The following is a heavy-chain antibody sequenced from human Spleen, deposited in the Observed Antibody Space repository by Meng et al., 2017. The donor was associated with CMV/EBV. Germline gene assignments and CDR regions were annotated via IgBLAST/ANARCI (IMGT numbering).Heavy chain of an antibody. CDR1: GFTFSSYA. CDR3: ARERSTVIGPYFDY. J-gene: IGHJ4*02. D-gene: IGHD4-11*01. Sequence: GSLRLSCAASGFTFSSYALHWVRQAPGKGLEWVAVISFDGSNKYYIDSVKGRFTISRDNSKNTLYLQMNSLRAEDTAVYYCARERSTVIGPYFDYWGQGTLVTVSS. V-gene: IGHV3-30*04. CDR2: ISFDGSNK.